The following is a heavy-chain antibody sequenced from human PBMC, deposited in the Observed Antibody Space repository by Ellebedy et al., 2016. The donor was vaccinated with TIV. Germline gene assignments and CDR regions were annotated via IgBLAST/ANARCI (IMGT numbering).Heavy chain of an antibody. Sequence: AASVKVSCKASGYTFTNYGISWVRQAPGQGLEWIGWISGYNGNTYSAQKIQGRVTMTTETSTSTAYMELKSLISADSAVYYCARFVNGDYEDYWGQGALVTVSS. J-gene: IGHJ4*02. CDR3: ARFVNGDYEDY. D-gene: IGHD4-17*01. CDR1: GYTFTNYG. V-gene: IGHV1-18*04. CDR2: ISGYNGNT.